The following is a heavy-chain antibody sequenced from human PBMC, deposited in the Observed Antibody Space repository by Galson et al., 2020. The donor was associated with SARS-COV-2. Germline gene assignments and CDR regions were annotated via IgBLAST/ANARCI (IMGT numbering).Heavy chain of an antibody. CDR1: GYTFTSYY. J-gene: IGHJ6*02. D-gene: IGHD4-17*01. CDR3: ARAGQLTTVTTSADYYYCYYVMAA. Sequence: ASVKVSCKASGYTFTSYYMHWVRQAPGQGLEWMGIINPSGGSTSYAQKFQGRVTMTRDTSTNTVYMELSSLRSEDTAVYYCARAGQLTTVTTSADYYYCYYVMAAWGQGTTVTVSS. V-gene: IGHV1-46*03. CDR2: INPSGGST.